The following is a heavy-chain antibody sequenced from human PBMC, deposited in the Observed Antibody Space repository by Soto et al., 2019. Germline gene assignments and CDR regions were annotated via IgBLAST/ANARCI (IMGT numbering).Heavy chain of an antibody. J-gene: IGHJ6*02. CDR2: ISGSDTTI. D-gene: IGHD4-17*01. Sequence: VGSLRLSCVASGFAFSTYSMNWVRQAPVMGLEWVSYISGSDTTIYYADSVRGRFIISRDNAKNSLYLHMNSLRDDDTAVYYCARDRGTVTNYVAQDYGMDVWGQGTTVTVSS. CDR3: ARDRGTVTNYVAQDYGMDV. CDR1: GFAFSTYS. V-gene: IGHV3-48*02.